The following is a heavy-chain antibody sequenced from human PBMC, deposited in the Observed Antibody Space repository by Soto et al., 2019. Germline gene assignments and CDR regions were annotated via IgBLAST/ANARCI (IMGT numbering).Heavy chain of an antibody. CDR1: GGTFSSYA. V-gene: IGHV1-69*06. D-gene: IGHD2-15*01. J-gene: IGHJ5*02. CDR3: ARQYCSGGSCYSGNGFDP. CDR2: IIPIFGTA. Sequence: ASVKVSCKASGGTFSSYAISWVRQAPGQGLEWMGGIIPIFGTANYAQKFQGRVTITADKSTSTAYMELSSLRSEDTAVYYCARQYCSGGSCYSGNGFDPWGQGTLVTVSS.